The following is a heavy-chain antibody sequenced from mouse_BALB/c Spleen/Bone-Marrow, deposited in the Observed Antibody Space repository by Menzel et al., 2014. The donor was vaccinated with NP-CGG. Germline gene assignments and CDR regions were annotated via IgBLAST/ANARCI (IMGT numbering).Heavy chain of an antibody. J-gene: IGHJ3*01. CDR3: ARGYDGYYGFAY. Sequence: EVQLVESGGGLVKPGGSLKLSCAASGLTFSSYAMSWVRQTPEKRLEWVAPISSGGSTYYPDSVKGRFTIPRDNARNILYLQMSSLRSEDTAMYYCARGYDGYYGFAYWGQGTLVTVSA. CDR1: GLTFSSYA. V-gene: IGHV5-6-5*01. D-gene: IGHD2-3*01. CDR2: ISSGGST.